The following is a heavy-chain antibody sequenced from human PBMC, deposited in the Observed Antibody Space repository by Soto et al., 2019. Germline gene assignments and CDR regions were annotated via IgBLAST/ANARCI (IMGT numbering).Heavy chain of an antibody. CDR2: IIPIFGTA. CDR3: AGGGSYYGGYYFAY. V-gene: IGHV1-69*13. Sequence: SVKVSCKASGGTFSSYAISWVRQAPGQGLEWMGGIIPIFGTANYAQKFQGRVTITADESTSTAYMELSSLRSEDTAVYYCAGGGSYYGGYYFAYWGQGTLVTVSS. J-gene: IGHJ4*02. CDR1: GGTFSSYA. D-gene: IGHD1-26*01.